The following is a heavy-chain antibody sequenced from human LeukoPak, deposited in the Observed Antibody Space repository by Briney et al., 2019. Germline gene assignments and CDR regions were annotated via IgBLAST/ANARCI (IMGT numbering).Heavy chain of an antibody. CDR1: GFTFSSYA. CDR2: ISYDGSNK. D-gene: IGHD3-16*01. CDR3: ARHDYN. V-gene: IGHV3-30-3*01. J-gene: IGHJ4*02. Sequence: SGGSLRLSCAASGFTFSSYAMHWVRQAPGKGLEWVAVISYDGSNKYYADSVKGRFTISRDNSKNTLYLQMNSLRAEDTAVYYCARHDYNWGQGTLVTVSS.